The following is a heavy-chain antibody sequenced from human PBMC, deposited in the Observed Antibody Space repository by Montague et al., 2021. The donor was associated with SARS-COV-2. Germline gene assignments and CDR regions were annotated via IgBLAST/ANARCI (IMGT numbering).Heavy chain of an antibody. CDR3: ARHPPHSPSGNNLVPGGFDI. D-gene: IGHD3-10*01. CDR1: GGSINNYY. CDR2: IYYSGST. Sequence: SETLSLTCTVSGGSINNYYWSWIRQPPGRGLEWIGYIYYSGSTEYSPSLKSRVTMSIDTSKNQFSLRLNSVTAADTAVYFCARHPPHSPSGNNLVPGGFDIWGPGTMVTVSS. J-gene: IGHJ3*02. V-gene: IGHV4-59*08.